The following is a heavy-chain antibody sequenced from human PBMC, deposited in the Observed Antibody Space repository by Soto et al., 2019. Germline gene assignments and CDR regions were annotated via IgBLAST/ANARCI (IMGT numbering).Heavy chain of an antibody. CDR3: ARAAFDQHFAF. V-gene: IGHV1-46*01. D-gene: IGHD2-2*01. CDR1: GFTFSNYY. J-gene: IGHJ4*02. Sequence: ASVKPSCKASGFTFSNYYMHWVRQAPEQGLQWMGIISPDGDMTTYAQRFQGRVTMTRDTSTSTVYMELSSLTSEDTAVYYCARAAFDQHFAFCGQGNQV. CDR2: ISPDGDMT.